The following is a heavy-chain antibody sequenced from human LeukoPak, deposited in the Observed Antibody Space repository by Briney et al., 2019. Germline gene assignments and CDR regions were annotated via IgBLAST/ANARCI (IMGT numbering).Heavy chain of an antibody. J-gene: IGHJ3*02. CDR3: ARVRLFYGSGSYYDPPSAFDI. CDR2: INWNGGST. CDR1: GFTFDDYG. D-gene: IGHD3-10*01. Sequence: GGSLRLSCAASGFTFDDYGMSWVRQAPGKGLEWVSGINWNGGSTGYADSVKGRFTISRDNAKNSLYLQMNSLRAEDTALYYCARVRLFYGSGSYYDPPSAFDIWGQGTMVTVSS. V-gene: IGHV3-20*04.